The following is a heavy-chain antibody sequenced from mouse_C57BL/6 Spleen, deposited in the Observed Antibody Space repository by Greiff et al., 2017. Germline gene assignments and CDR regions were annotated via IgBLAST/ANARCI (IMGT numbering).Heavy chain of an antibody. V-gene: IGHV1-53*01. CDR2: INPSNGGT. Sequence: QVQLQQPGTELVKPGASVKLSCKASGYTFTNYWMHWVKQRPGQGLEWIGNINPSNGGTNYNEKFKSKATLTVDKSSSTAYMQLSSLTSEDSAVYYCARSDGYDWYFDVWGTGTTVTVSS. J-gene: IGHJ1*03. D-gene: IGHD2-2*01. CDR3: ARSDGYDWYFDV. CDR1: GYTFTNYW.